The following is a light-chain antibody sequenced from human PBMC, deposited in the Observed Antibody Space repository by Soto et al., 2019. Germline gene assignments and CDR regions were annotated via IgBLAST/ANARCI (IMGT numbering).Light chain of an antibody. Sequence: QSALTQPASVSGSPGQSITIACAGTSSDVGNFNLVSWYQHHPGKAPKLMIFEVSKRPSGVSNRYSGSKSGNTASLTISGLQAEDEADYYCCSYAYNKIHYVFGTGTKVTVL. J-gene: IGLJ1*01. V-gene: IGLV2-23*02. CDR2: EVS. CDR3: CSYAYNKIHYV. CDR1: SSDVGNFNL.